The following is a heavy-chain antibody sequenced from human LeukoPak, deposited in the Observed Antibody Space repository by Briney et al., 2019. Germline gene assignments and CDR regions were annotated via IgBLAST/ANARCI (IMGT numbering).Heavy chain of an antibody. Sequence: PSETLSLTCTVSGGSISSYYWSWIRQPPGKGLEWIGSIAHGGRPYYNPSLKSRVTISVDTSKNQFSLKLSSVTAADTAVYYCARGFPHRRRRATNDAFDIWGQGTMVTVSS. V-gene: IGHV4-38-2*02. D-gene: IGHD1-26*01. CDR3: ARGFPHRRRRATNDAFDI. CDR1: GGSISSYY. J-gene: IGHJ3*02. CDR2: IAHGGRP.